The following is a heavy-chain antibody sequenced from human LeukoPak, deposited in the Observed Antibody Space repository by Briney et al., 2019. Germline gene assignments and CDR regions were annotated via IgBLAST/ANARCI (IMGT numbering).Heavy chain of an antibody. D-gene: IGHD1-26*01. Sequence: PSETLSLTCSVSGASLNGYFWNWVRQTQEKGLEWIGYVSHTGATTSNPTLKSRVSITIDTSKSQISLTMTSVTAADSALYYCARDRRGSFYTFDLWGPGTIVSVS. J-gene: IGHJ3*01. CDR2: VSHTGAT. V-gene: IGHV4-59*01. CDR3: ARDRRGSFYTFDL. CDR1: GASLNGYF.